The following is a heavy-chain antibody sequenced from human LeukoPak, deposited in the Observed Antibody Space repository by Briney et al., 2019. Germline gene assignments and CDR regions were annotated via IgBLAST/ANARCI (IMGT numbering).Heavy chain of an antibody. J-gene: IGHJ3*02. CDR1: GGSISSYY. CDR2: IYYSGST. V-gene: IGHV4-59*08. Sequence: SETLSLTCTVSGGSISSYYWSWIRQPPGKGLEWIGYIYYSGSTNYNPSLKSRVTISVDTSKNQFPLKLSSVTAADTAVYYCARGRSGIDAFDIWGQGTMVTVSS. CDR3: ARGRSGIDAFDI. D-gene: IGHD3-3*01.